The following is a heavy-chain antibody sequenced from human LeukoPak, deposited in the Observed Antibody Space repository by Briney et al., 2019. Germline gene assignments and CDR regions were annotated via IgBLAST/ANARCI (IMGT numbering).Heavy chain of an antibody. J-gene: IGHJ3*02. D-gene: IGHD3-16*01. CDR2: INSDGFSI. V-gene: IGHV3-74*01. CDR1: GFTFSAYW. Sequence: QAGGSLRLSCAASGFTFSAYWMHWVRQAPGKGLVWVSRINSDGFSIAYADSVKGRFTISRDNAKNTRYLHMNSLRAEDTAVYYCARFYGGSALDNWGQGTMVTVSS. CDR3: ARFYGGSALDN.